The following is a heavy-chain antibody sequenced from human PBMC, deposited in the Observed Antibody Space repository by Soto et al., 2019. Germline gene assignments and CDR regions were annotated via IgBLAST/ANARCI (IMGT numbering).Heavy chain of an antibody. J-gene: IGHJ4*02. CDR3: AKEEGYYDSSGYYYGGRNCGY. Sequence: EVQLLESGGGLVQPGGSLRLSCAASGFTFSSYAMSWVRQAPGKGLEWVSAISGSGGSTYYADSVKGRFTISREKSKNTLYLQMNSMRAGDTAVYYCAKEEGYYDSSGYYYGGRNCGYWGQGALFAVSS. D-gene: IGHD3-22*01. V-gene: IGHV3-23*01. CDR1: GFTFSSYA. CDR2: ISGSGGST.